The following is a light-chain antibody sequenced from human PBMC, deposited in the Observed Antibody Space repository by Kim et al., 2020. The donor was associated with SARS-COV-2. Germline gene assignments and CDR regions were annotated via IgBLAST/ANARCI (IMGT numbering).Light chain of an antibody. J-gene: IGKJ1*01. CDR1: QSLSRN. CDR3: QQYNKWPPGT. Sequence: CPGERATLSCRASQSLSRNLAWYQQKPGQAPRLLIYGASTRATGIPARFSGSGSGTEFTLTISTLQSEDFAVYYCQQYNKWPPGTFGQGTKVDIK. V-gene: IGKV3-15*01. CDR2: GAS.